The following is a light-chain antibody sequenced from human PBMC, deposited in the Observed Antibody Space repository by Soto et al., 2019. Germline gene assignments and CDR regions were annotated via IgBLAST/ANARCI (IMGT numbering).Light chain of an antibody. J-gene: IGKJ4*01. V-gene: IGKV1-9*01. CDR1: QGIRNY. CDR2: AAS. CDR3: QHLNSYPFT. Sequence: DIQLTQSPSFLSASVGDRVTITCRASQGIRNYLAWYQQQPGKAPKLLIYAASTLQNEVPSRFSGSGSGTEFTLTITSLQPEDFATYYCQHLNSYPFTFGGGTTVEI.